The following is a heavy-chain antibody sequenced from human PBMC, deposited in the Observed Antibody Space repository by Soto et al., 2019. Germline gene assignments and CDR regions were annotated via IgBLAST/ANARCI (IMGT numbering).Heavy chain of an antibody. Sequence: QVQLVQSGAELKKPGASVKVSCKASGYTFTNYYMHWVRQAPGQGLEWMGIIDPSGGGTSYAQKFQGRPTMTRDTSTSTVYMELSSLKSEDTAVYYCARDRVDCSGGNCWRLVEDTWGQGTLVTVSS. V-gene: IGHV1-46*01. CDR2: IDPSGGGT. CDR1: GYTFTNYY. D-gene: IGHD2-15*01. J-gene: IGHJ5*02. CDR3: ARDRVDCSGGNCWRLVEDT.